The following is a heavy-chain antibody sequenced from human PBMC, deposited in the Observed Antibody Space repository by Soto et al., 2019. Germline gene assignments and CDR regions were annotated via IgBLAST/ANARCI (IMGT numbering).Heavy chain of an antibody. V-gene: IGHV3-7*05. J-gene: IGHJ4*02. CDR1: GFTFSSYW. D-gene: IGHD3-10*01. Sequence: GGSLRLSCAASGFTFSSYWMSWVRQAPGKGLEWVANIKQDGSEKYYVDSVKGRFTISRDNAKNSLYLQMNSLRAEDTAVYYCASFPTITMVRGSRLWGQGTLVTVSS. CDR2: IKQDGSEK. CDR3: ASFPTITMVRGSRL.